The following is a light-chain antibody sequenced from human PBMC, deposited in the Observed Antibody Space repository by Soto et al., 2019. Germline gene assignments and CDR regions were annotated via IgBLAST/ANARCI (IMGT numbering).Light chain of an antibody. V-gene: IGLV2-14*01. J-gene: IGLJ1*01. CDR1: SSDVGGYNY. CDR2: DVS. CDR3: SSYTSSSTLYV. Sequence: QSALTQPASVSGSPGQSITISCTGTSSDVGGYNYVSWYQQHPGKAPKLMTYDVSNRPSGVYNRFSGSKSGNTASLTISGLQAADEADYYCSSYTSSSTLYVFGTGTKLTVL.